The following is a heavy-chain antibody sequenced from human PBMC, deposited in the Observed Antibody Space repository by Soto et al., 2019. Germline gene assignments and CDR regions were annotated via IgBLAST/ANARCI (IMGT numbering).Heavy chain of an antibody. D-gene: IGHD2-21*02. J-gene: IGHJ4*02. CDR3: ARGGHIAVVTASFDY. Sequence: QVQLVQSGAEVKKPGASVKVSCKPSGYSLNTYYLHWVRQAPGQGLEWMGVIHPNGGGSTYAQNFLGRVTITRDTSTSTVFMELSSLRSADTAVYYCARGGHIAVVTASFDYWGQGTLVTVSS. CDR2: IHPNGGGS. CDR1: GYSLNTYY. V-gene: IGHV1-46*02.